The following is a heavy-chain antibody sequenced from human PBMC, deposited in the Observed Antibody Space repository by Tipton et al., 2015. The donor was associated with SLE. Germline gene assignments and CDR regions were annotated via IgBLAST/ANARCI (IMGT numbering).Heavy chain of an antibody. J-gene: IGHJ6*03. CDR1: GFTFSSYG. CDR2: IWYDGSNK. V-gene: IGHV3-33*03. D-gene: IGHD6-6*01. Sequence: SGFTFSSYGMHWVRQAPGKGLEWVAVIWYDGSNKNYADSVKGRFTISRDNAKDSLYLQMNSLRAEDTAVYYCTSIRGYYYMDVWGKGTTVIVSS. CDR3: TSIRGYYYMDV.